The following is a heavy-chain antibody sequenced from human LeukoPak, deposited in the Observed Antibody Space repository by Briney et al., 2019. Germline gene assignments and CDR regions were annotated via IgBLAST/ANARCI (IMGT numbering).Heavy chain of an antibody. Sequence: GGSLRLSRAASGFTFSSYGMRWVRQAPVKGLEWVAVISYDGSNKYYADSVKGRFTISRDNSKNTLYLQMNSLRAEDTAVYYCAPMGYSGYDPPRGFDYWGQGTLVTVSS. CDR1: GFTFSSYG. CDR3: APMGYSGYDPPRGFDY. J-gene: IGHJ4*02. D-gene: IGHD5-12*01. CDR2: ISYDGSNK. V-gene: IGHV3-30*03.